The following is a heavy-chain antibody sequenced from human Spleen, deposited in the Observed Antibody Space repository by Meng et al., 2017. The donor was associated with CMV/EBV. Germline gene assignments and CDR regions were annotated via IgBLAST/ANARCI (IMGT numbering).Heavy chain of an antibody. CDR2: IYSGGSRT. J-gene: IGHJ6*02. Sequence: LSLTFAASGFTFSSYAMSWVRQAPGKGLEWVSVIYSGGSRTYYADSVKGRFTVSRDNSKNTLYLQMNSLRAGDTAVYYCAKSPKGDYYYYSMDVWGQGTTVTVSS. CDR1: GFTFSSYA. V-gene: IGHV3-23*03. CDR3: AKSPKGDYYYYSMDV.